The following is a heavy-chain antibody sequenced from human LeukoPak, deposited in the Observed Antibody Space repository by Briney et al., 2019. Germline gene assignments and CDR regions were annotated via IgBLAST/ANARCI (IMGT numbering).Heavy chain of an antibody. CDR2: IHPNSGDT. V-gene: IGHV1-2*02. Sequence: ASVKVSCKASGYSFTDHYIHWVRQAPGQGLEWVAWIHPNSGDTMSAQKFQGRVTVPRDTSIRTVYMELSRLTSDDTAIYYCTREDFWGRGTLVTVSS. CDR1: GYSFTDHY. J-gene: IGHJ4*02. CDR3: TREDF.